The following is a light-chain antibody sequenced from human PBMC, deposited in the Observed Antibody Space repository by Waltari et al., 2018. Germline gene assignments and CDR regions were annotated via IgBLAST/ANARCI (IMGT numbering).Light chain of an antibody. V-gene: IGKV1-5*03. CDR2: KAS. CDR3: LQYNSYSWT. Sequence: DIQMTQSPSTMSASVGDRVTIACRASQSISGWLAWYQQKPGKAPNLLISKASSLKTGVPSRFNGSGSGTEFTLTINTLQPDDFATYHCLQYNSYSWTFGQGTKVEIK. CDR1: QSISGW. J-gene: IGKJ1*01.